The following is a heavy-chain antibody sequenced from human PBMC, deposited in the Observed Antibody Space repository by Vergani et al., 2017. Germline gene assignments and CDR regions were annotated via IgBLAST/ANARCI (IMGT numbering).Heavy chain of an antibody. CDR3: ARGIAAAGLNWFDP. CDR1: GGTFSSYA. J-gene: IGHJ5*02. CDR2: IIPILGIA. Sequence: QVQLVQSGAEVKKPGSSVKVSCKASGGTFSSYAISWVRQAPGQGFEWMGRIIPILGIANYAQKFQGRVTITADNSTSTAYMELRSLGSDATAVYYCARGIAAAGLNWFDPWGQGTLVTVSS. V-gene: IGHV1-69*04. D-gene: IGHD6-13*01.